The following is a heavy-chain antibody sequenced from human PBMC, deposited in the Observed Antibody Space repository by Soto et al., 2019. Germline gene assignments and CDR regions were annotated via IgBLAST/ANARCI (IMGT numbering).Heavy chain of an antibody. CDR2: INPSGGST. CDR3: ARNDNSGLDY. J-gene: IGHJ4*02. V-gene: IGHV1-46*01. CDR1: GCTFTSYY. D-gene: IGHD3-22*01. Sequence: QVQLVQSGAEVKKPGASVKVSCKASGCTFTSYYMHWVRQAPGQGLEWMGFINPSGGSTSYGQKFQDRVTMTRDTSTSTVYMELSSLRSEDTAVYYCARNDNSGLDYWGQGTLVTVSS.